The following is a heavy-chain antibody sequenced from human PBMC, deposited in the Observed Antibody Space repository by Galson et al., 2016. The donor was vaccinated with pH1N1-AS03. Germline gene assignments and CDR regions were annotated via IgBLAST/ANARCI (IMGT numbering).Heavy chain of an antibody. D-gene: IGHD4-23*01. Sequence: SLRLSCAASGVIFSSADMSWVRQAPGKGFQWVSGINGGNGETYYADSVKGRFTISKGKSRNTLILQMNSLTAEDTAVYYCAKVSWGGNSMGWGPGTLVTVSS. CDR3: AKVSWGGNSMG. CDR2: INGGNGET. J-gene: IGHJ4*02. CDR1: GVIFSSAD. V-gene: IGHV3-23*01.